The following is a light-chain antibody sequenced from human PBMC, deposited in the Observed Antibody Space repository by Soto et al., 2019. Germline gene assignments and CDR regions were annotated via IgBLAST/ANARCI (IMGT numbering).Light chain of an antibody. J-gene: IGLJ2*01. CDR2: DDS. CDR1: NIGGKS. CDR3: AAWDDSLSGLV. Sequence: SYELTQTSSVSVAPGQTARISCGGNNIGGKSVHWYQQKPGQAPVVVVYDDSDRPSGIPDRFSGSKSGTSASLAISGLRSEDEADYHCAAWDDSLSGLVFGGGTKVTVL. V-gene: IGLV3-21*02.